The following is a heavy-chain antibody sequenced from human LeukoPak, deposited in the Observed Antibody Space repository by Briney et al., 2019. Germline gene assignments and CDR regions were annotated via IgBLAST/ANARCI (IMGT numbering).Heavy chain of an antibody. Sequence: SETLSLTCTVSGGSVSSGSYYWSWIRQPPGKGLEWIGYIYYSGSTNYNPSLKSRVTISVDTSKNQFSLKLSSVTAADTAVYYCARISTSGYSLFDYGGQGTLVTVSS. CDR2: IYYSGST. CDR1: GGSVSSGSYY. V-gene: IGHV4-61*01. J-gene: IGHJ4*02. CDR3: ARISTSGYSLFDY. D-gene: IGHD3-22*01.